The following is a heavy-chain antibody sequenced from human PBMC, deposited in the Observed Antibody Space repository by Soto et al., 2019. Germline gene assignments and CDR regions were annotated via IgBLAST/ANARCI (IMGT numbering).Heavy chain of an antibody. V-gene: IGHV1-69*01. J-gene: IGHJ6*02. CDR3: SRDIHGYNYRVDV. CDR2: ITPVFETQ. CDR1: GGTFTSYA. D-gene: IGHD5-12*01. Sequence: QVQLVQSGAEVKQPGSSVRVACEVSGGTFTSYAISWVRQAHGQGLEWMGGITPVFETQNYAQKFQCRVTITADEYTSSTGTAYMELNRLTSDDTAGYYCSRDIHGYNYRVDVWGQGTTVTVS.